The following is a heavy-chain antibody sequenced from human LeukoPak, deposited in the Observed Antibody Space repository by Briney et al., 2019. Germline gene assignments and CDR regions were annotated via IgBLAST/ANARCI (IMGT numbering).Heavy chain of an antibody. CDR1: GCTFSSYA. CDR2: IIPIFGTA. V-gene: IGHV1-69*05. Sequence: SVKVSCKASGCTFSSYAISWVRQAHGQGLEWMGGIIPIFGTANYAQKFQGRVTITTDESTSTAYMELSRLRSEDTAVYYCARGHNWKYYFDYWGQGTLVTVSS. CDR3: ARGHNWKYYFDY. J-gene: IGHJ4*02. D-gene: IGHD1-20*01.